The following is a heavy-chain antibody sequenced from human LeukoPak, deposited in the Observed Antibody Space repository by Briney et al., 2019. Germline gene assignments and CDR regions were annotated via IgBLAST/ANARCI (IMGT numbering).Heavy chain of an antibody. D-gene: IGHD1-7*01. Sequence: PSETLSLTCTVSGGSISSYYWSWIRQPPGKGLEWIGYIYYSGSTNYNPSLTSRVTISVDPSKNQFSLKLSSVTAADTAVYYWARDRNYWAVGYWGQGTLVTVSS. V-gene: IGHV4-59*01. J-gene: IGHJ4*02. CDR3: ARDRNYWAVGY. CDR1: GGSISSYY. CDR2: IYYSGST.